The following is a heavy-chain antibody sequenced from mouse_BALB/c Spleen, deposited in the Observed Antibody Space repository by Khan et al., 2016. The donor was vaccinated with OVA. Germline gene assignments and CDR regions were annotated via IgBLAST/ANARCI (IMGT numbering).Heavy chain of an antibody. J-gene: IGHJ4*01. CDR3: ARDGSRYNYAMDY. V-gene: IGHV3-2*02. D-gene: IGHD2-3*01. CDR2: ISSSGST. CDR1: GYSITSDYA. Sequence: DVKLQESGPGLVKPSQSLSLTCTVTGYSITSDYAWNWIRQFPGNKLEWMGYISSSGSTNYNPALKSRISITRDTAKNQFFLQLNSVTTDDTATYYCARDGSRYNYAMDYWGQGTSVTVSS.